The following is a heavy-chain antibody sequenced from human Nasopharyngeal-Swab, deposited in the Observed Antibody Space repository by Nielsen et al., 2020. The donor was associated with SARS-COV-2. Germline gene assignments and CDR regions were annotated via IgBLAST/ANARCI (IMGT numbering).Heavy chain of an antibody. D-gene: IGHD4-17*01. J-gene: IGHJ6*02. CDR1: GFTFSNAW. V-gene: IGHV3-15*01. CDR3: GYYGDEYYYYYYGTDV. CDR2: IKSKTDGGTT. Sequence: GESLKISCAASGFTFSNAWMSWVRQAPGKGLEWVGRIKSKTDGGTTDYAAPVKGRFTISRDDSKNTLYLQMNSLKTEDTAVYYCGYYGDEYYYYYYGTDVWGQGTTVTVSS.